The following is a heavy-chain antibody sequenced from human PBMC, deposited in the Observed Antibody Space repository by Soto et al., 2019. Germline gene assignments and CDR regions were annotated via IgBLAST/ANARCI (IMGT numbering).Heavy chain of an antibody. J-gene: IGHJ4*02. CDR3: ERMGLWGKLTDI. V-gene: IGHV3-7*01. CDR1: GFSFSTYN. Sequence: GVSLRLSCAASGFSFSTYNMNWVRQSPGKGLEWVANLKRDGSEKYFLESVKGRFTMSRDNAKNSFYLHMNNLRAEDTAVYFCERMGLWGKLTDIWGQGPSLPVSS. D-gene: IGHD7-27*01. CDR2: LKRDGSEK.